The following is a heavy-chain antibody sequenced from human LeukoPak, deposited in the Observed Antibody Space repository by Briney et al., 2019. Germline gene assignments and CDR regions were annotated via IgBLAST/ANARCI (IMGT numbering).Heavy chain of an antibody. CDR1: GYSISSGYY. V-gene: IGHV4-38-2*02. Sequence: SETLSLTCTVSGYSISSGYYWGWIRQPPGTGLEWIGSIYHSGSTYYNPSLKSRVTISVDTSKNQFSLKLSSVTAADTAVYYCARSVGYDILTAYRYYYMDVWGKGTTVTVSS. D-gene: IGHD3-9*01. CDR2: IYHSGST. J-gene: IGHJ6*03. CDR3: ARSVGYDILTAYRYYYMDV.